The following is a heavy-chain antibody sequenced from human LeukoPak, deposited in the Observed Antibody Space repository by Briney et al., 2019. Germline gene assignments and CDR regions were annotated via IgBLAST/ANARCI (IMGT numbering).Heavy chain of an antibody. J-gene: IGHJ4*02. D-gene: IGHD3-9*01. CDR1: GFSLSTSGVG. CDR2: IYWNDDK. V-gene: IGHV2-5*01. Sequence: SGPTLVKPTQALTLTCTFSGFSLSTSGVGVGWIRQPPGKALEWLALIYWNDDKRYSPSLKSRLTITKDTSKNQVVLTMTNMDPVDTATYYCAHRRPTKRYYDILTGYYNEEPFDYWGQGTLVTVSS. CDR3: AHRRPTKRYYDILTGYYNEEPFDY.